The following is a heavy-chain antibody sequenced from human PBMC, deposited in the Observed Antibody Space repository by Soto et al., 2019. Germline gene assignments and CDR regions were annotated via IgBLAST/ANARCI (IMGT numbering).Heavy chain of an antibody. CDR2: IFSNDEK. CDR1: GFSLSNAAKG. Sequence: GSGPTLVNATDPLTLTCTASGFSLSNAAKGVSWIRQPPGKALEWLAHIFSNDEKSYRTSLKTRLTISKDTSKSQVVLTMTNMDPVDTATYYCARILINDFWSGYYRYYYYYMDVWGKGTTVTVSS. D-gene: IGHD3-3*01. J-gene: IGHJ6*03. V-gene: IGHV2-26*01. CDR3: ARILINDFWSGYYRYYYYYMDV.